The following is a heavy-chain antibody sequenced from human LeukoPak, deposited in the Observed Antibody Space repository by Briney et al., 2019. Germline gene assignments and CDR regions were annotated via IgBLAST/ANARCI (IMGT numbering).Heavy chain of an antibody. Sequence: GASVKVSCKASGYTFTSYGISWVRQAPGQGLEWMGWINPNSGGTNYAQKFQGGVTMTRDTSISTAYMELSRLRSDDTAVYYCAREVDIVVVTAILDYFDYWGQGTLVTVSS. J-gene: IGHJ4*02. CDR1: GYTFTSYG. CDR2: INPNSGGT. D-gene: IGHD2-21*02. CDR3: AREVDIVVVTAILDYFDY. V-gene: IGHV1-2*02.